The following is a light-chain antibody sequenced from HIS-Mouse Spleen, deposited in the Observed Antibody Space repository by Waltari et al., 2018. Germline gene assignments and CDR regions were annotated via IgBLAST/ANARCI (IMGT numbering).Light chain of an antibody. CDR3: CSYAGSSTWV. CDR1: SSYVGSFNL. CDR2: EGS. J-gene: IGLJ3*02. Sequence: QSALTQPASVSGSPGPSITIPCTGTSSYVGSFNLVSWYQQHPGKAPKLMIYEGSKRPSGVSNRFSGSKSGNTASLTISGLQAEDEADYYCCSYAGSSTWVFGGGTKLTVL. V-gene: IGLV2-23*01.